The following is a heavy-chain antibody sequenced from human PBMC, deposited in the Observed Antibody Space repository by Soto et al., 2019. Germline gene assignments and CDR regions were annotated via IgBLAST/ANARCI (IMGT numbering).Heavy chain of an antibody. CDR1: GFTFSSYS. CDR3: ARDRCSGGSCYDY. Sequence: GGSLRLSCAASGFTFSSYSMNWVRQAPGKGLEWVSSISSSSSYIYYADSVKGRFTISRDNAKNSLYLQMNSLRAEDTAVYYCARDRCSGGSCYDYWGQGTLVTVSS. J-gene: IGHJ4*02. D-gene: IGHD2-15*01. V-gene: IGHV3-21*01. CDR2: ISSSSSYI.